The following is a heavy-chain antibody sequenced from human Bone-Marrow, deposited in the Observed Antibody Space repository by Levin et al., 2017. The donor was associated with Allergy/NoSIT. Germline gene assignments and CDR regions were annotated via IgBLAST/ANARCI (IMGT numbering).Heavy chain of an antibody. Sequence: AGESLKISCAASGFSFSNSGIHWVRQAPGKGLEWVAVSWYDEINKKYADSVKGRFTISRDNSKNTLYLQMNSLRAEDTAVYYCTREDPHDYYFDYWGQGTLVTVSS. CDR2: SWYDEINK. J-gene: IGHJ4*02. CDR3: TREDPHDYYFDY. V-gene: IGHV3-33*01. CDR1: GFSFSNSG. D-gene: IGHD2-21*02.